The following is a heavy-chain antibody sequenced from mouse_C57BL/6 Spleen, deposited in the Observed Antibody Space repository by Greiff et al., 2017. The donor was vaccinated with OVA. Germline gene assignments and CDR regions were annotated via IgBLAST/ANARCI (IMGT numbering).Heavy chain of an antibody. J-gene: IGHJ4*01. CDR3: AYYYGSDYYAMDD. CDR1: GYTFTSYW. Sequence: QVQLQQSGADLAKPGASVKLSCKASGYTFTSYWMHWVKQRPGQGLEWIGYINPSSGYTKYNQKFKDKATLTADKSSSTAYMQLSSLTYEDSAVYYCAYYYGSDYYAMDDWGQGTSVTVSS. CDR2: INPSSGYT. D-gene: IGHD1-1*01. V-gene: IGHV1-7*01.